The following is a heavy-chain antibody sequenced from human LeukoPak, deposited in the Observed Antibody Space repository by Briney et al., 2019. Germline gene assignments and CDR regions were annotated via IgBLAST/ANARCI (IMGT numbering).Heavy chain of an antibody. J-gene: IGHJ5*02. Sequence: SEPLSLTCTVSGHSISSGYDRGWIRQPPGKALEWIGSIYHSGSTYYNPSLKGRVNLSVDTSKHQVSLKLSSVTAADTAVYYCARAGNPYGSETNWFDPWGQGTLGTVSS. CDR1: GHSISSGYD. CDR2: IYHSGST. V-gene: IGHV4-38-2*02. D-gene: IGHD3-10*01. CDR3: ARAGNPYGSETNWFDP.